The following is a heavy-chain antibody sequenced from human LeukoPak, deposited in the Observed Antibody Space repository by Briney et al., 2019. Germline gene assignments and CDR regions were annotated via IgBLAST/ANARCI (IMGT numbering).Heavy chain of an antibody. V-gene: IGHV3-23*01. CDR3: AKISAGGDYDILTGYRDYYYYGMDV. CDR2: ISCSGGST. CDR1: EFTFSSYA. J-gene: IGHJ6*02. Sequence: PGGSLRLSCAASEFTFSSYAMSWVRQAPRKGLEWVAAISCSGGSTYYADSVKGRFTISRDNSKNTLYLQMNSLRAEDTDVYYCAKISAGGDYDILTGYRDYYYYGMDVWGQGTTVTVSS. D-gene: IGHD3-9*01.